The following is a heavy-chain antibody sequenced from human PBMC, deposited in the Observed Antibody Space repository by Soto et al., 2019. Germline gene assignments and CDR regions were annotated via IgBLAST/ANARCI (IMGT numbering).Heavy chain of an antibody. V-gene: IGHV3-74*01. Sequence: EVQLVESGGGLVQPGGSLRLSCVASGFTFDYYWMHWVRQAPGEGLMWVSRLQTDGSHPDYADSVKGRFTISRDNAKNILYLQMNMLRAHDTSVYYRARGGDPDSWGQGILVTVSS. D-gene: IGHD4-17*01. CDR1: GFTFDYYW. J-gene: IGHJ4*02. CDR2: LQTDGSHP. CDR3: ARGGDPDS.